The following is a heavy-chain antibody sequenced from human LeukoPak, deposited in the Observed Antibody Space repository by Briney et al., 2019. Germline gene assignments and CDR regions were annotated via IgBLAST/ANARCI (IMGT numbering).Heavy chain of an antibody. V-gene: IGHV4-4*07. CDR3: ARDSTYDFWTANGMDV. CDR1: GGFISSYY. J-gene: IGHJ6*02. CDR2: IYTSGST. D-gene: IGHD3-3*01. Sequence: SETLSVTCTVSGGFISSYYWSWIRQPAGKGLEWIGRIYTSGSTNYNPSLKSRVTMSVDTSKNQFSLKLSSVTAADTAVYYCARDSTYDFWTANGMDVWGQGTTVTVSS.